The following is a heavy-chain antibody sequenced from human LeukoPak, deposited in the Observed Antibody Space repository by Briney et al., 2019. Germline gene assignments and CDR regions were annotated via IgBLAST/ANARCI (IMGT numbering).Heavy chain of an antibody. V-gene: IGHV3-53*01. D-gene: IGHD6-6*01. J-gene: IGHJ4*02. CDR2: IYSDGST. Sequence: GGSLRLSCVASGFTVSSNCMSWVRQAPGKGLEWVSVIYSDGSTYFSDSVKGRFTVSRDNAKNTLYLQVNNLRAEDTAVYYCARGPNSNWSGLDFWGQGTLLTVSS. CDR3: ARGPNSNWSGLDF. CDR1: GFTVSSNC.